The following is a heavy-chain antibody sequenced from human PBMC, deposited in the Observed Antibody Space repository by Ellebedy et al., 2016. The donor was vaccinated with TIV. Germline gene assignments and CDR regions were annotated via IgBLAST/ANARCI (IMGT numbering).Heavy chain of an antibody. CDR1: GFIFNSYS. D-gene: IGHD5-18*01. CDR2: ISSGSHYI. CDR3: AREDEGYTYGGAFDM. Sequence: PGGSLRLSCAASGFIFNSYSINWVRQAPGKGLEWVSSISSGSHYIFYADSVQGRFTISRDNAMDSVDLHMNGLRAEDTAVYYCAREDEGYTYGGAFDMWGQGTLVTVSS. J-gene: IGHJ3*02. V-gene: IGHV3-21*01.